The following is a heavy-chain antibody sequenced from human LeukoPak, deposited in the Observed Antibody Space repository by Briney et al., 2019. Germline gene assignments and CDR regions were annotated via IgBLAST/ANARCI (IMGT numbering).Heavy chain of an antibody. Sequence: PGGSLRLSCAAPGFTFSNTWMNWVRQAPGKGLEWVGRIKSKSAGGTTDYAAPVKGRVTISRDDSENTLYLQMNSLKTEDTAIYYCATGVGDRAWGQGTLVTVSS. CDR3: ATGVGDRA. D-gene: IGHD5/OR15-5a*01. J-gene: IGHJ4*02. V-gene: IGHV3-15*01. CDR1: GFTFSNTW. CDR2: IKSKSAGGTT.